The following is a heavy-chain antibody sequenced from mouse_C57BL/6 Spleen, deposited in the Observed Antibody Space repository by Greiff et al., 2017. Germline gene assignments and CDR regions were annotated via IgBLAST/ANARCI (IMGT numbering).Heavy chain of an antibody. V-gene: IGHV5-17*01. CDR1: GFTFSDYG. CDR2: ISSGSSTI. CDR3: ASYSNYDAY. Sequence: DVKLVESGGGLVKPGGSLKLSCAASGFTFSDYGMHWVRQAPEKGLEWVAYISSGSSTIYYADTVKGRFTISRDNAKNTLCLQMTSLRSEDTAMYYCASYSNYDAYWGQGTLVTVSA. D-gene: IGHD2-5*01. J-gene: IGHJ3*01.